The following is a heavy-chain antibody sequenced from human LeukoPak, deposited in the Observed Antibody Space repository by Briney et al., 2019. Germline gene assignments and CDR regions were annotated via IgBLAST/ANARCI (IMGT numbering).Heavy chain of an antibody. V-gene: IGHV4-59*11. CDR1: GGSISSHY. Sequence: PSEILSLTCTVSGGSISSHYWSWIRQPPGKGLEWIGYIYYSGSTNYNPSLKSRVTISVDTSKNQFSLKLSSVTAADTAVYYCARSFTGSYWYFDLWGRGTLVTVSS. CDR2: IYYSGST. J-gene: IGHJ2*01. CDR3: ARSFTGSYWYFDL. D-gene: IGHD3-16*01.